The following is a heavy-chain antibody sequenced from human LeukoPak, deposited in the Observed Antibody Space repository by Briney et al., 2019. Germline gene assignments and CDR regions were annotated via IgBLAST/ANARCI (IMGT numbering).Heavy chain of an antibody. Sequence: PGGSLRLSCSASGFTFSTYPMHWVRQAPGKGLEFVSSISSNGGSTYYAESVKGRFTIFRDNSKSTLYLQMSSLRAEDTAVYYCVKDTNNPGVAGGDCWGQGTLVTVSS. J-gene: IGHJ4*02. CDR2: ISSNGGST. D-gene: IGHD6-19*01. V-gene: IGHV3-64D*06. CDR3: VKDTNNPGVAGGDC. CDR1: GFTFSTYP.